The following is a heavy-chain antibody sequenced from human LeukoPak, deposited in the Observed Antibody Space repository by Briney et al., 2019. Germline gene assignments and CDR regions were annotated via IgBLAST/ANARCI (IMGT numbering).Heavy chain of an antibody. CDR3: ARDYDSSGYYSSGAFDI. D-gene: IGHD3-22*01. CDR1: GFTFSYS. Sequence: GGSLRLPCAASGFTFSYSMNWVRQAPGKGLEWVSSISSSSSYIYYADSVKGRFTISRDNAKNSLYLKMNSLRAEDTAVYYCARDYDSSGYYSSGAFDIWGQGTMVTVSS. CDR2: ISSSSSYI. J-gene: IGHJ3*02. V-gene: IGHV3-21*01.